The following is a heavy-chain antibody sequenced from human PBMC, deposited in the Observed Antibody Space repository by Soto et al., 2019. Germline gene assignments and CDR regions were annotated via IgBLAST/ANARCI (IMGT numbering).Heavy chain of an antibody. CDR2: INHSGST. J-gene: IGHJ4*02. V-gene: IGHV4-34*01. D-gene: IGHD2-15*01. Sequence: SETLSLTCAVYGGSVSGYYWSWIRQPPGKGLEWIGEINHSGSTNYNPSLKSRVTISVDTSKNQFSLKLSSVTAADTAVYYCARGGGIVVVVAATPFDYWGQGTLVTVSS. CDR1: GGSVSGYY. CDR3: ARGGGIVVVVAATPFDY.